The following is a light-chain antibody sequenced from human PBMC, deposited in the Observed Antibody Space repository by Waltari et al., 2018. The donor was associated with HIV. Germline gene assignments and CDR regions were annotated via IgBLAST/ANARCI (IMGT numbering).Light chain of an antibody. CDR3: SSYTSRSTLV. CDR2: DVT. V-gene: IGLV2-14*01. Sequence: QSALTQPASVSGSPGQSITISCTGTSSDVGGYSYVSWYQQPPGTAPKLMIYDVTYLPSGVSNRFSGSKSGNTASLTISALQAEDEADYYCSSYTSRSTLVFGGGTKLTVL. CDR1: SSDVGGYSY. J-gene: IGLJ3*02.